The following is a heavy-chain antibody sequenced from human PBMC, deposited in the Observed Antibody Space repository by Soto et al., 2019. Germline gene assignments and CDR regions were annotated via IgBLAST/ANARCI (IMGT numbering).Heavy chain of an antibody. D-gene: IGHD3-3*01. CDR2: ISGSGGST. CDR1: GFTFSSYA. V-gene: IGHV3-23*01. J-gene: IGHJ4*02. CDR3: AKDGLKPSIYDFWSGYYNGPYYFDY. Sequence: GGSLRLSCAASGFTFSSYAMSWVRQAPGKGLEWVSAISGSGGSTYYADSVKGRFTISRDNSKNTLYLQMNSLRAEDTAVYYCAKDGLKPSIYDFWSGYYNGPYYFDYWGQGTLVTVSS.